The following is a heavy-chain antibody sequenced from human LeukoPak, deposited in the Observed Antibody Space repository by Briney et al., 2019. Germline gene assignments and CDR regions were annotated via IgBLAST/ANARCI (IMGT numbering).Heavy chain of an antibody. D-gene: IGHD3-10*01. CDR1: GGSISSYY. CDR2: IYYSGST. Sequence: PSETLSLTCTVSGGSISSYYWSWNRQPPGKGLEWIGYIYYSGSTNYNPSLKSRVTISVDTSKNQLSLKLSSVTAADTAVYYCARAPYGSGSYYYYGMDVWGQGTTVTVSS. V-gene: IGHV4-59*01. J-gene: IGHJ6*02. CDR3: ARAPYGSGSYYYYGMDV.